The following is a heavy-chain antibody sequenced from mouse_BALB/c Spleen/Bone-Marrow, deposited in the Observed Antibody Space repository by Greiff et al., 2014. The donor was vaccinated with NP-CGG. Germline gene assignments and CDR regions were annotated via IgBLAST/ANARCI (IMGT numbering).Heavy chain of an antibody. D-gene: IGHD1-1*01. CDR2: INPYNDGT. Sequence: EVKLVESGPELVKPGASVKMSCKASGYTFTSYVMHWVKQKPGQGLEWIGYINPYNDGTKYNEKFKGKATLTSDKSSNTAYMELSSLTSEDSAVYYCAREDYYSPYFDYWGQGTTLTVSS. V-gene: IGHV1-14*01. CDR1: GYTFTSYV. J-gene: IGHJ2*01. CDR3: AREDYYSPYFDY.